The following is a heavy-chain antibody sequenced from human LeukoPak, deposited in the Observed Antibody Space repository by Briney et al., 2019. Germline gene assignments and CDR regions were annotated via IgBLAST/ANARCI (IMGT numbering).Heavy chain of an antibody. Sequence: PGGSLRLSCAASGFTLSSSSMNWVRQAPGKGLEWVSYITASSSTEYYADSVKGRFTISRDNAKNSLYLQMNSLRAEDTAVYYCARDGVPSNYYYYMDVWGKGTTVTVSS. CDR1: GFTLSSSS. V-gene: IGHV3-48*04. CDR3: ARDGVPSNYYYYMDV. J-gene: IGHJ6*03. CDR2: ITASSSTE. D-gene: IGHD1-1*01.